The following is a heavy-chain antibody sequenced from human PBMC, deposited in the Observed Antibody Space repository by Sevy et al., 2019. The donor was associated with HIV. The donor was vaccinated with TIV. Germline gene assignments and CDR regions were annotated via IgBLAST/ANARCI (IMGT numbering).Heavy chain of an antibody. CDR2: IYWVDDK. CDR1: GFSLSTSGVG. CDR3: AHPATVARGVAAFDT. V-gene: IGHV2-5*02. J-gene: IGHJ3*02. D-gene: IGHD4-17*01. Sequence: SGPTLVKPTQTLTLTCTFSGFSLSTSGVGVGWIRQPPGKALEWLALIYWVDDKRYSPSLKSRLTITKDTSKNQVVLTMTNMDPVDTATYYCAHPATVARGVAAFDTGGQGTMVTVSS.